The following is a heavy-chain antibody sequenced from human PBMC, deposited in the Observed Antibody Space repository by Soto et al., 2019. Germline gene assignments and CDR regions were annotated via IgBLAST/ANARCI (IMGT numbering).Heavy chain of an antibody. Sequence: QVQLVQSGAEVKKPGASVKVSCKASGYTFTSYDINWVRQATGQGREWMGWMNPNSGNTGYAQKFQGRVTMTRNTSISTAYMELSSMRSEDTAVYYCARGSGGYCSGGSCALDYWGQGTLVTVSS. V-gene: IGHV1-8*01. CDR1: GYTFTSYD. D-gene: IGHD2-15*01. CDR2: MNPNSGNT. CDR3: ARGSGGYCSGGSCALDY. J-gene: IGHJ4*02.